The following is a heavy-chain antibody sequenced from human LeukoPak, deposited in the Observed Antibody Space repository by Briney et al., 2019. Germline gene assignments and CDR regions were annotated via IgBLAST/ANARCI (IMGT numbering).Heavy chain of an antibody. V-gene: IGHV3-13*01. D-gene: IGHD2/OR15-2a*01. CDR1: RFTFSSCD. Sequence: PGGSLRLSCTASRFTFSSCDMHWVRQATGKGLEWVSTIGSAGDTYYPDSVKGRFTISRENAKNSLYLQMSSLRAGDTAVYYCARGQRSFYYFDYWGQGTLVTVSS. CDR3: ARGQRSFYYFDY. CDR2: IGSAGDT. J-gene: IGHJ4*02.